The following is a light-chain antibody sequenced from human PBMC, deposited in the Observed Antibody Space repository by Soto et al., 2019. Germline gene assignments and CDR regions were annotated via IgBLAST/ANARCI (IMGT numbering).Light chain of an antibody. J-gene: IGKJ5*01. CDR2: GAS. V-gene: IGKV3-20*01. CDR1: QCVSRSY. CDR3: QEYGSSPRST. Sequence: VGLTQSPATLSLSPGERATVACRGSQCVSRSYVAWYQQKPGQAPRLLIYGASSRATGIPDRFSGSASRRDFTPTLRSLEPEDVALYYGQEYGSSPRSTLGEGTRLEIK.